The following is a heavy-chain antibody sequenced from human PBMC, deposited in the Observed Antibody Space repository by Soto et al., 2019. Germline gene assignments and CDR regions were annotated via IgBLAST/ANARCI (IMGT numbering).Heavy chain of an antibody. CDR3: ARRYGYYFDY. CDR1: SGSISSYY. Sequence: SETLSLTCTVSSGSISSYYWSWIRQPPGKGLEWIGYIYYSGSTNYNPSHKSRVTISVDTSKNQLSLKLSSVTAADTAVYYCARRYGYYFDYWGQGTLVTVSS. CDR2: IYYSGST. D-gene: IGHD4-17*01. J-gene: IGHJ4*02. V-gene: IGHV4-59*08.